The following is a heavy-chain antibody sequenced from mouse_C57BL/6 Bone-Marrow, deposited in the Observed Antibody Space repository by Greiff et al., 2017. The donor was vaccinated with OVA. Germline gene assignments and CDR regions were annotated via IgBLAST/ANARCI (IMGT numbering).Heavy chain of an antibody. CDR1: GYSITSGYY. Sequence: EVKVEESGPGLVKPSQSLSLTCSVTGYSITSGYYWNWIRQFPGNKLEWMGYISYDGSNNYNPSLKNRISITRDTSKNQFFLKLNSVTTEDTATYYCARNYGSSYVYFDVWGTGTTVTVSS. CDR3: ARNYGSSYVYFDV. CDR2: ISYDGSN. V-gene: IGHV3-6*01. J-gene: IGHJ1*03. D-gene: IGHD1-1*01.